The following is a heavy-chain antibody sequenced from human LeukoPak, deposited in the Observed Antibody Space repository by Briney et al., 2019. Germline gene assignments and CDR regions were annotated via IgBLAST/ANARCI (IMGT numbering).Heavy chain of an antibody. CDR3: ARSYDTSGYYYNFDY. Sequence: SDTLSLTCTVSGGCISSYYWSWIRQPAGKGLEWIGRIYATGSADYKPSLKSRVTMSVVTSKNQFSLNLSSMTAADTAVYYCARSYDTSGYYYNFDYWGQGTLVTVSS. V-gene: IGHV4-4*07. CDR2: IYATGSA. J-gene: IGHJ4*02. D-gene: IGHD3-22*01. CDR1: GGCISSYY.